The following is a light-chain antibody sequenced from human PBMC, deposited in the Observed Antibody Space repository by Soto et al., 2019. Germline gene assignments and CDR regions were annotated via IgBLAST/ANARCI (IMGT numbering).Light chain of an antibody. J-gene: IGLJ1*01. CDR1: SSNIGSNY. Sequence: QSVLTQPPSASGTPGQRVTISCSGSSSNIGSNYVYWYQQLPGTAPKLLIYRNNQRSSGVPDRLSGSKSGTSASLAISGLRSEDEADYYCAAWDDSLSGLYVFGTGTKLTVL. V-gene: IGLV1-47*01. CDR3: AAWDDSLSGLYV. CDR2: RNN.